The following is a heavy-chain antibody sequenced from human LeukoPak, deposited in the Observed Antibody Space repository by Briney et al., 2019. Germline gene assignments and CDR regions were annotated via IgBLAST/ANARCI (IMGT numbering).Heavy chain of an antibody. CDR2: ISYDGSNK. Sequence: PGGSLRLSCAASEFTFSSYAMHWVRQAPGKGLEWVAVISYDGSNKYYADSVKGRFTISRDNSKNTLYLQMNSLRAEDTAVYYCAREGLQMMTTVTMGVDYWGQGTLVTVSS. CDR1: EFTFSSYA. J-gene: IGHJ4*02. D-gene: IGHD4-17*01. V-gene: IGHV3-30-3*01. CDR3: AREGLQMMTTVTMGVDY.